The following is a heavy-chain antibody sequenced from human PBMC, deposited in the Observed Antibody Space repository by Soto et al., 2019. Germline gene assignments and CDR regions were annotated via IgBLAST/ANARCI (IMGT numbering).Heavy chain of an antibody. J-gene: IGHJ4*02. V-gene: IGHV3-11*01. D-gene: IGHD3-3*01. Sequence: GGSLRLSCVVSGFPLSGYWMSWVRQAPGKGLEWVSYISSSGSTIYYADSVKGRFTISRDNAKNSLYLQMNSLRAEDTAVYYCARVERGITIFGVVIPPFDYWGQGTLVTVSS. CDR3: ARVERGITIFGVVIPPFDY. CDR1: GFPLSGYW. CDR2: ISSSGSTI.